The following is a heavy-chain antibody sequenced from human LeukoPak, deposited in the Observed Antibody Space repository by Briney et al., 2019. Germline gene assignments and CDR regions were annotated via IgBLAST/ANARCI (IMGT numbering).Heavy chain of an antibody. CDR3: AREVYAAADGSVDYYYYMDV. V-gene: IGHV1-18*01. CDR2: ISAYNGNT. J-gene: IGHJ6*03. D-gene: IGHD2-8*01. CDR1: VYTFTSYG. Sequence: GASVKVSCKASVYTFTSYGISWVRQAPGQGLEWMGWISAYNGNTNYAQKLQGRVTMTTDTSTSTAYMELRSLRSDDTAVYYCAREVYAAADGSVDYYYYMDVWGKGTTVTISS.